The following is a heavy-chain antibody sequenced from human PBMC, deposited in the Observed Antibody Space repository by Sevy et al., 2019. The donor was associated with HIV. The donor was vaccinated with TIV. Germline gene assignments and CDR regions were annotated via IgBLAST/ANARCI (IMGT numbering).Heavy chain of an antibody. CDR2: VNHSGST. V-gene: IGHV4-34*01. D-gene: IGHD3-3*01. CDR3: ARGGDGVVPSPIIGLGPLTKYWYFDL. CDR1: GGSFSGYS. J-gene: IGHJ2*01. Sequence: SETLSLTCAVSGGSFSGYSWDWIRRPPGKGLEWIGEVNHSGSTNYNPSLKSRVTISVDTSKNQFSLKLNFVTAADTAVYYCARGGDGVVPSPIIGLGPLTKYWYFDLWGRGTLVTVSS.